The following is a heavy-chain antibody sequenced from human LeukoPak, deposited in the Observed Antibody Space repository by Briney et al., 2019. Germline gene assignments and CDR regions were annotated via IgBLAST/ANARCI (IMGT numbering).Heavy chain of an antibody. Sequence: GGSLRLSCAASGFTFSSYGMSWVRQAPGKGLEWVSAISGSGGSTYYADSVKGRFTISRDNSKNTLYLQMNSLRAEDTAVYYCAKDDYEGSGFGELLYDAFDIWGQGTMVTVSS. CDR1: GFTFSSYG. D-gene: IGHD3-10*01. V-gene: IGHV3-23*01. CDR3: AKDDYEGSGFGELLYDAFDI. CDR2: ISGSGGST. J-gene: IGHJ3*02.